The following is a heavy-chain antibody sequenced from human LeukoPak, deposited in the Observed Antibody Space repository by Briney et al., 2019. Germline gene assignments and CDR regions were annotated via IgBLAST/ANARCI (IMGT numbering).Heavy chain of an antibody. CDR1: GGTFSSYA. J-gene: IGHJ4*02. D-gene: IGHD3-9*01. V-gene: IGHV1-69*05. CDR2: IIPIFGTA. Sequence: SVEVSCKASGGTFSSYAISWVRQAPGQGLEWMGRIIPIFGTANYAQKFQGRVTITTDESTSTAYMELSSLRSEDTAVYYCARAPDVLRYFDWLEGPLYFDYWGQGTLVTVSS. CDR3: ARAPDVLRYFDWLEGPLYFDY.